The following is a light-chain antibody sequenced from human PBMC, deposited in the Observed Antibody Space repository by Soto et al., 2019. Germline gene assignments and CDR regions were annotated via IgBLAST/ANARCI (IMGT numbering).Light chain of an antibody. J-gene: IGKJ2*01. CDR1: QSLAYSDGNTY. V-gene: IGKV2-30*01. CDR3: MQGTHWPPYT. Sequence: DVVMTQSPLSLPVTLGQPASISCRSSQSLAYSDGNTYLNWFQQRPGQSPRRLMYKVSNLDSGVTDRFSGSGSGTDFTLKISRVEAEDVGVYYCMQGTHWPPYTFGQGTKLEIK. CDR2: KVS.